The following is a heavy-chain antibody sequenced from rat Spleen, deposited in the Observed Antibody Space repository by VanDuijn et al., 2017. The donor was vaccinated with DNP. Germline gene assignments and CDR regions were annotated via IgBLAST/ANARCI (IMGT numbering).Heavy chain of an antibody. V-gene: IGHV5S13*01. D-gene: IGHD1-2*01. CDR1: GFTFSSYG. J-gene: IGHJ3*01. CDR2: LSTGGDKS. Sequence: EVQLVESGGALVQPGRSLKLSCAASGFTFSSYGMAWVRQAPTKGLEWVASLSTGGDKSAYRDSVKGRFIIFRDDAKNTQYLQMDSLWSEDTATYYCARHEDYSSYVYGFAYWGQGTLVTVSS. CDR3: ARHEDYSSYVYGFAY.